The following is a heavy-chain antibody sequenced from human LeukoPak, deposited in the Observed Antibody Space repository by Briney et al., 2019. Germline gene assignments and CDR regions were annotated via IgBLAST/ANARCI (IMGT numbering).Heavy chain of an antibody. CDR1: GGSISSGSYY. J-gene: IGHJ4*02. Sequence: KSSETLSLTCTVSGGSISSGSYYWSWIRQPAGKGLEWIGRIYTSGSTNYNPSLKSRVTISVDTSKNQFSLKLSSVTAADTAVYYCARDLPPGDYAGGWGQGTLVTVSS. CDR2: IYTSGST. CDR3: ARDLPPGDYAGG. D-gene: IGHD4-17*01. V-gene: IGHV4-61*02.